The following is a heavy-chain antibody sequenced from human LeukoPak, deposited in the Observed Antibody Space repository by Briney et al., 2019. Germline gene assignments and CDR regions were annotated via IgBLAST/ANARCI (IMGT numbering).Heavy chain of an antibody. Sequence: SETLSLTCTVSGGSISSYYWSWIRQPPGKGLEWIGYIYYSGSTNYNPSLKSRVTISVDTSKNQFSLKLSSVTAADTAVYYCARETTMVLDFWGQGTLVTVSS. CDR2: IYYSGST. CDR1: GGSISSYY. J-gene: IGHJ4*02. D-gene: IGHD5-18*01. CDR3: ARETTMVLDF. V-gene: IGHV4-59*01.